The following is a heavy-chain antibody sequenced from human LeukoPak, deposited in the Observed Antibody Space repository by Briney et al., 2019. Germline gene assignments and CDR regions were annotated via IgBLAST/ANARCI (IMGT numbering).Heavy chain of an antibody. J-gene: IGHJ5*01. CDR2: INPNSGGT. V-gene: IGHV1-2*02. D-gene: IGHD1-26*01. CDR3: ARASGSFWWLDS. CDR1: GYTFTGYY. Sequence: ASVKVSCKASGYTFTGYYMHWVRQAPGQGLEWMGWINPNSGGTNYAQKFQGGVTMTRDTSISTAYMELSRLRSDDTAVYYCARASGSFWWLDSWGHGTLVTVSS.